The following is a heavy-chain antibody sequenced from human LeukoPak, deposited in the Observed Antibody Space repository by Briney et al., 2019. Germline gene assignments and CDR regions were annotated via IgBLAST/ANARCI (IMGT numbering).Heavy chain of an antibody. CDR2: IYTSGST. CDR1: GGSISSGSYY. J-gene: IGHJ3*02. Sequence: SSETLSLTCTVSGGSISSGSYYWSWIRQPAGKGLELIGRIYTSGSTNYNPSLKSRVTISVDTSKNQFSLKLGSVTAADTAVYYCARTLSKARAFDIWGQGTMVTVSS. V-gene: IGHV4-61*02. D-gene: IGHD5/OR15-5a*01. CDR3: ARTLSKARAFDI.